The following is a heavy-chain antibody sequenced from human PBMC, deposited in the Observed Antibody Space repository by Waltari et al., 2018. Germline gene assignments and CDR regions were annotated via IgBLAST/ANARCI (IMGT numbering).Heavy chain of an antibody. Sequence: QLQLQESGPGLVKPSETLSLTCSVSGDSINRSKYYWAWIRQPPGKGLESIGSIFYSGSTYHNPSLKSRVTMPVDTSRNEFYLKLKSVTAADTATYYCARLTVVGATRWFEPWGQGTQVSVSS. V-gene: IGHV4-39*01. CDR3: ARLTVVGATRWFEP. CDR2: IFYSGST. D-gene: IGHD1-26*01. J-gene: IGHJ5*02. CDR1: GDSINRSKYY.